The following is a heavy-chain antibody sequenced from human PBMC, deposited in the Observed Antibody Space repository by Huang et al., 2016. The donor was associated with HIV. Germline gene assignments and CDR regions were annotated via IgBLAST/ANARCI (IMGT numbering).Heavy chain of an antibody. J-gene: IGHJ6*03. CDR3: ARHREGPVAYYSGWGSHLNYMDV. Sequence: QLLLQESGPGLVKPSEALALTCAVSGGSIRSSDYHWGWIRQPPGKGLEWIGGIYTKGSTDYRPSPRSGVTIAVDTSKNLFFLNLTSMTAADTAVYYCARHREGPVAYYSGWGSHLNYMDVWGRGRTVVVSS. D-gene: IGHD3-10*01. CDR1: GGSIRSSDYH. CDR2: IYTKGST. V-gene: IGHV4-39*01.